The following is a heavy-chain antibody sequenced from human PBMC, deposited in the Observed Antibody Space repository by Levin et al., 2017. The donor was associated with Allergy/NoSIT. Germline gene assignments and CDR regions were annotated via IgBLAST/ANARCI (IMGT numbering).Heavy chain of an antibody. CDR3: ARVGYYYDSSGYYHGVAFDI. CDR1: GFTFSDYY. J-gene: IGHJ3*02. CDR2: ISSSGSTI. V-gene: IGHV3-11*01. D-gene: IGHD3-22*01. Sequence: PGESLKISCAASGFTFSDYYMSWIRQAPGKGLEWVSYISSSGSTIYYADSVKGRFTISRDNAKNSLYLQMNSLRAEDTAVYYCARVGYYYDSSGYYHGVAFDIWGQGTMVTVSS.